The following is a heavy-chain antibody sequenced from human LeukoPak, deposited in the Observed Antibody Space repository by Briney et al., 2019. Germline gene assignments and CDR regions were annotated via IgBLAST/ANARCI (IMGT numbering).Heavy chain of an antibody. Sequence: KPSETLSLTCTVSGGSIISHYWSWIRQPAGKGLEWIGLIYTSGSTNYNPSLKARVTISVDTSKNQFSLKLSSVTAADTAVYYCARRDILTEFGAFDIWGQGTMVTVSS. D-gene: IGHD3-9*01. J-gene: IGHJ3*02. V-gene: IGHV4-4*07. CDR3: ARRDILTEFGAFDI. CDR2: IYTSGST. CDR1: GGSIISHY.